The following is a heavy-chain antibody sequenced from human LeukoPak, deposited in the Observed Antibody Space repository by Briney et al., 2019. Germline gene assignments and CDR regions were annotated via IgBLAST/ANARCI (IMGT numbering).Heavy chain of an antibody. D-gene: IGHD2-2*01. CDR3: AKDPQPAPMGAYFDF. Sequence: GGSLRLSCAASGFTFTTCAMNWVRQAPGKGLEWVSTIGETGGVTYYADSVKGRFTISRDNSKNTLYLQMNSLRAEDRAVYYCAKDPQPAPMGAYFDFWGQGTLVTVSS. CDR2: IGETGGVT. J-gene: IGHJ4*02. V-gene: IGHV3-23*01. CDR1: GFTFTTCA.